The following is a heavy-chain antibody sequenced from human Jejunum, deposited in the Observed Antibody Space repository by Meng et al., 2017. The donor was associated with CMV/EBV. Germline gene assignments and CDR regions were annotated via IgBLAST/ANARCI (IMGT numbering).Heavy chain of an antibody. D-gene: IGHD6-19*01. CDR2: TYYRSKWYN. V-gene: IGHV6-1*01. CDR3: ARGRGWISDL. Sequence: AISGDSDYSNRVTWNWIRQSQSRGIEWLGRTYYRSKWYNDYAVSVKSRISIKADTSKNQFSLQLNAVTPEDAAVYYCARGRGWISDLWGQGTLVTVSS. CDR1: GDSDYSNRVT. J-gene: IGHJ4*02.